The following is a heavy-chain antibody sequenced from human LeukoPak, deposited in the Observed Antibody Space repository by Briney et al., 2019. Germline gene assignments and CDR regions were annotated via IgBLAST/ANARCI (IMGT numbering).Heavy chain of an antibody. CDR3: TDYSDYRFRY. Sequence: GGSLRLSCAASGFTFSGSAMHWVRQASGKGLEWVGRIRSKANSYATAYAASVKGRFTISRDDSKSTAYLQMNSLKTEDTAVYYCTDYSDYRFRYWGQGTLVTVSS. CDR1: GFTFSGSA. J-gene: IGHJ4*02. D-gene: IGHD4-11*01. V-gene: IGHV3-73*01. CDR2: IRSKANSYAT.